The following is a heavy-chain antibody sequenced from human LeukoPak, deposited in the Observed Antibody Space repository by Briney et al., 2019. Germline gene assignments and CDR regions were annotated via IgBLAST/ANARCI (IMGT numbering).Heavy chain of an antibody. CDR2: FDPEDGET. Sequence: ASVKVSCKVSGYTLTELSMHWVRQAPGKGPEWMGGFDPEDGETIYAQKFQGRVTMTEDTSTDTAYMELSSLRSEDTAVYYCATGVSYGYSRFDYWGQGTLVTVSS. CDR1: GYTLTELS. J-gene: IGHJ4*02. D-gene: IGHD5-18*01. V-gene: IGHV1-24*01. CDR3: ATGVSYGYSRFDY.